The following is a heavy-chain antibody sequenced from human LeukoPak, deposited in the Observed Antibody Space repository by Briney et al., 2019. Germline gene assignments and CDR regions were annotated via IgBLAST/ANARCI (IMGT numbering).Heavy chain of an antibody. D-gene: IGHD3-16*02. CDR3: ASGRTGAIVPNEY. V-gene: IGHV3-53*01. J-gene: IGHJ4*02. Sequence: PGGSLRLSFAASGITVSSKFMSWVRQAPGKGLGWVSVIYSSGSAYYPASVKGRFTISRDSSKNTLLLQMSSLRAEDTAVYYCASGRTGAIVPNEYWGQGTLVTVSS. CDR2: IYSSGSA. CDR1: GITVSSKF.